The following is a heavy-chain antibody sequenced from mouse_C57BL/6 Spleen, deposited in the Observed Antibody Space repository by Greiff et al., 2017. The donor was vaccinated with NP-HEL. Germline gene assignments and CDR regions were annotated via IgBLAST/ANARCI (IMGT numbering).Heavy chain of an antibody. D-gene: IGHD2-5*01. CDR3: ARWSNKFDY. Sequence: EVKLMESEGGLVQPGSSMKLSCTASGFTFSDYYMAWVRQVPEKGLEWVANINYDGSSTYYLDSLKSRFIISRDNAKNILYLQMSSLKSEDTATYYCARWSNKFDYWGQGTTLTVSS. CDR2: INYDGSST. V-gene: IGHV5-16*01. CDR1: GFTFSDYY. J-gene: IGHJ2*01.